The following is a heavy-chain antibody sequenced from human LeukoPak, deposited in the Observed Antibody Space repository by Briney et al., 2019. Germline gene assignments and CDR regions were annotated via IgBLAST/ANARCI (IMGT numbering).Heavy chain of an antibody. CDR3: AELGITMIGGV. J-gene: IGHJ6*04. Sequence: XGSLXLSCAASGFTFSRFSMNWVRQAPGKGLEWVSSISSSGTYIYYADSVKGRFTISRDNAKNSLYLQMNSLRAEDTAVYYXAELGITMIGGVWGKGTTVTISS. D-gene: IGHD3-10*02. V-gene: IGHV3-21*01. CDR1: GFTFSRFS. CDR2: ISSSGTYI.